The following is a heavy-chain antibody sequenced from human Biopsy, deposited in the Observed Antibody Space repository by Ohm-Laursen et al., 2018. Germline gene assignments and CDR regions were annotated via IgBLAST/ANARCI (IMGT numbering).Heavy chain of an antibody. CDR2: IYDRGSTA. V-gene: IGHV4-61*01. CDR1: GDSVSSGSFY. CDR3: VRSNYHYYGFDV. Sequence: GTLSLTCTVSGDSVSSGSFYWTWIRQPPGQGLEYIGYIYDRGSTANYNPSLESRVTIAVDTPKNQFSLRLTSVTAADTAVYYCVRSNYHYYGFDVWGQGTTVTVSS. J-gene: IGHJ6*02.